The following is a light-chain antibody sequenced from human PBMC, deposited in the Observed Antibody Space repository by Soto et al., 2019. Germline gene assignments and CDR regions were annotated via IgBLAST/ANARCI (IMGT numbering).Light chain of an antibody. Sequence: DIQMTQSPSTLSASVGDRVTITCRASQSINSWLAWYQQKPGKAPKLLIYKASSLESGVPSRFSGSGSGTECTLTISSLQPDDFATYYCQQFNIVGFTFGPGTKVY. CDR2: KAS. CDR1: QSINSW. J-gene: IGKJ3*01. CDR3: QQFNIVGFT. V-gene: IGKV1-5*03.